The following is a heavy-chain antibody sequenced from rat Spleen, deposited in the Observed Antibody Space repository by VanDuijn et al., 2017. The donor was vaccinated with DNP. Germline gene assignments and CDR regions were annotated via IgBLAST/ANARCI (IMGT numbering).Heavy chain of an antibody. CDR1: GFTFSAYY. V-gene: IGHV5-7*01. J-gene: IGHJ2*01. Sequence: EVQLVESGGGLVQPGRSLKLSCAASGFTFSAYYMAWVRQAPKKGLEWVATISYDGSSSSYRDSVKGRFTISRDNGRSTLYLQMDSLRSEDTATYYCAKPDYWGQGVMVTVSS. CDR3: AKPDY. CDR2: ISYDGSSS.